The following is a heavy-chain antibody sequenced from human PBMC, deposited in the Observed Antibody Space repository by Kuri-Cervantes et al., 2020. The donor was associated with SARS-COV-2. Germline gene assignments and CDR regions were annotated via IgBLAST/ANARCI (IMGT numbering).Heavy chain of an antibody. D-gene: IGHD6-19*01. CDR3: ARDMSKGQWLERGWFDP. Sequence: GGSLRLSCAASGFNFGRSDMNWVRQAPGKGLEWISYVSPNSNTIYYADSVKGRFTISRDNAKNLLYLQMNSLRDDDTAVYYCARDMSKGQWLERGWFDPWGQGTLVTVSS. CDR1: GFNFGRSD. CDR2: VSPNSNTI. J-gene: IGHJ5*02. V-gene: IGHV3-48*02.